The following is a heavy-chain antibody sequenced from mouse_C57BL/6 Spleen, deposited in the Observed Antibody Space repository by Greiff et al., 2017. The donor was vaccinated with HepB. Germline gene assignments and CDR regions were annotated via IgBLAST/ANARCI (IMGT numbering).Heavy chain of an antibody. Sequence: QVQLQQSGAELVRPGASVTLSCKASGYTFTDYEMHWVKQTPVHGLEWIGAIDPETGGTAYNQKFKGKAILTADKSSSTAYMELRSLTSEDSAVYYCTRSFTTVVAPYYAMDYWGQGTSVTVSS. V-gene: IGHV1-15*01. CDR1: GYTFTDYE. CDR3: TRSFTTVVAPYYAMDY. CDR2: IDPETGGT. D-gene: IGHD1-1*01. J-gene: IGHJ4*01.